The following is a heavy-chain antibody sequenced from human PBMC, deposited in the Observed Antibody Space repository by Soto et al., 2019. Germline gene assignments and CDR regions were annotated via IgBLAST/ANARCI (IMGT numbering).Heavy chain of an antibody. D-gene: IGHD3-10*01. CDR3: ARVSVMYGSGSYNWFYP. CDR2: IYHSGST. CDR1: GGSISIGGYS. Sequence: QLQLQESGSGLVKPSQTLSLTCAVSGGSISIGGYSWSWIRQPPGKGLEGIGYIYHSGSTYYNPLLKSGVTISVDRSKNQSSLKLSSVTAADSAVYYCARVSVMYGSGSYNWFYPWGQGTLVIVSS. V-gene: IGHV4-30-2*01. J-gene: IGHJ5*02.